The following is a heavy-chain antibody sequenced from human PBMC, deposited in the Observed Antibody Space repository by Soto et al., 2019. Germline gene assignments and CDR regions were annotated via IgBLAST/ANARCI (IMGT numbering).Heavy chain of an antibody. CDR1: GFTFSSYS. CDR2: ISSSSSYI. V-gene: IGHV3-21*01. Sequence: GGSLRLSCAASGFTFSSYSMNWVRQAPGKGLEWVSSISSSSSYIYYADSVKGRFTISRDNAKNSLYLQMNSLRAEDTALYYCARDPGSSVVPAAINWFDPWGQGTLVTVSS. CDR3: ARDPGSSVVPAAINWFDP. J-gene: IGHJ5*02. D-gene: IGHD2-2*01.